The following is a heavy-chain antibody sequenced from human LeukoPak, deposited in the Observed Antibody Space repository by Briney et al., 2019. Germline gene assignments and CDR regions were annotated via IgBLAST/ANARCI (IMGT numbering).Heavy chain of an antibody. D-gene: IGHD6-19*01. V-gene: IGHV4-59*01. CDR1: GGSISSYY. J-gene: IGHJ4*02. CDR3: ARDSEQYYFDY. Sequence: SETLSLTCTVSGGSISSYYWSWIRQPPGKGLEWIGYIYHSGSTNYNPSLKRRVTISVDTSKNQFSLKLSSVTAADTAVYYCARDSEQYYFDYWGQGTLVTVSS. CDR2: IYHSGST.